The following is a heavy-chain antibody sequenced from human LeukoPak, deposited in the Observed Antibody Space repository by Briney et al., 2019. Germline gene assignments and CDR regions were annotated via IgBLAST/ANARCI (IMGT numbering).Heavy chain of an antibody. J-gene: IGHJ4*02. CDR3: ARAPPGSSGGYFDY. CDR1: GFTVSSNY. Sequence: PGGSLRLSCAASGFTVSSNYMSWVRQAPGKGLEWVSVIYTDENDGNTYYAASVKGRFTISRDNSKNTLYLQMNSLRAEDTAVYYCARAPPGSSGGYFDYWGQGTLVTVSS. V-gene: IGHV3-53*01. D-gene: IGHD2-8*02. CDR2: IYTDENDGNT.